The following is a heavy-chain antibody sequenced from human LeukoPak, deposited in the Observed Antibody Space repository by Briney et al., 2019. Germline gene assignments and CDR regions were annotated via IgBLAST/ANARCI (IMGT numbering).Heavy chain of an antibody. J-gene: IGHJ4*02. D-gene: IGHD3-10*01. CDR1: GFTFSSYA. Sequence: GGSLRLSCAASGFTFSSYAMSWVRQAPGKGLEWVSAISGSGGSTYYADSVKGRFTISRDNSKNTLYLQMNSLRAEDTAVYYCAKDRRCGFGELPYYFDYWGQGTLVTVSS. CDR2: ISGSGGST. V-gene: IGHV3-23*01. CDR3: AKDRRCGFGELPYYFDY.